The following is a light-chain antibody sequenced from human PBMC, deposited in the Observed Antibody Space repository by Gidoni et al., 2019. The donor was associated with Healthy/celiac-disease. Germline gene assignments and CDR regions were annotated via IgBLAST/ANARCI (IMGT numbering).Light chain of an antibody. Sequence: DIQMTQSPSSLSASVGDRVTITCQASQDISNYLNWYQQKPGKAPKLLIYDASNLETGVPSRFSGSGSGTDFTFTISNLQPEDIATYYCQQYDNLPITFGQXTRLEIK. CDR2: DAS. CDR1: QDISNY. V-gene: IGKV1-33*01. CDR3: QQYDNLPIT. J-gene: IGKJ5*01.